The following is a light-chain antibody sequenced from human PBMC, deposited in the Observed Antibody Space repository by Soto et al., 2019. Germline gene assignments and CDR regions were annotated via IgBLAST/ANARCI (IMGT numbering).Light chain of an antibody. CDR3: QQSYSTPPYP. V-gene: IGKV1-39*01. Sequence: DIQMTQSPSSLSASVGDRVTITCRASQSISSYLNWYQQKPGKAPKLLIYAASSLQSGGPSRFSGSGSGTDFTLTISSLQPEDFATYYCQQSYSTPPYPFGQGTRLEIK. J-gene: IGKJ2*01. CDR1: QSISSY. CDR2: AAS.